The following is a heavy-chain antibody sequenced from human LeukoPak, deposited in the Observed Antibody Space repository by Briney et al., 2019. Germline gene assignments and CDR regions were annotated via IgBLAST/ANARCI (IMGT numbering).Heavy chain of an antibody. Sequence: EASVKVSCKASGYTFTGYYMHWVRQAPGQGLEWMGWINPNSGGTNYAQKFQGRVTMTRDTSISTAYMELSRLRSDDTAVYYCARDLEQQLAHAFDIWGQGTMVTVSS. V-gene: IGHV1-2*02. J-gene: IGHJ3*02. CDR1: GYTFTGYY. CDR2: INPNSGGT. CDR3: ARDLEQQLAHAFDI. D-gene: IGHD6-13*01.